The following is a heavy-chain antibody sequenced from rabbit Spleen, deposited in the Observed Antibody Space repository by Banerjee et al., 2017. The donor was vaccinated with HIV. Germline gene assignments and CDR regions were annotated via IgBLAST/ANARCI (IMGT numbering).Heavy chain of an antibody. D-gene: IGHD2-1*01. Sequence: QEQLEESGGDLVKPGASLTLTCTASGFSFSSSYYMCWVRQAPGKGLECVACIYAGSDGSTYYASWAKGRFTISRTSSTTVTLQMTSLTAADTATYFCARGSATMTMVITGYYLNLWGPGTLVTVS. V-gene: IGHV1S45*01. CDR2: IYAGSDGST. J-gene: IGHJ4*01. CDR1: GFSFSSSYY. CDR3: ARGSATMTMVITGYYLNL.